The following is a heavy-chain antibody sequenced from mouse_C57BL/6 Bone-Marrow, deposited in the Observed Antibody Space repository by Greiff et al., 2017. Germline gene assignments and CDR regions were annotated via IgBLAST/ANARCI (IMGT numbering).Heavy chain of an antibody. V-gene: IGHV1-50*01. CDR2: IDPSASYT. J-gene: IGHJ3*01. CDR3: AREDGYYSAWFAY. Sequence: QVQLQQPGAELVKPGASVKLSCKASGYTFTSYWMQWVKQRPGQGLEWIGEIDPSASYTNYHSKFKGKATLTVDTSSSTAYMQLSSLTSDDSAVYYCAREDGYYSAWFAYWGQGTLVTVSA. D-gene: IGHD2-3*01. CDR1: GYTFTSYW.